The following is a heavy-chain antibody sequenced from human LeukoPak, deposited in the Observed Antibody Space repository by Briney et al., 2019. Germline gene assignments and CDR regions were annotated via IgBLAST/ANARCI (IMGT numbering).Heavy chain of an antibody. J-gene: IGHJ6*02. CDR2: IKQDGSEK. V-gene: IGHV3-7*01. CDR3: AKDSAPFRGRNYKHVMDV. D-gene: IGHD3-10*01. Sequence: PGGSLRLSCAASGFTFSNYWMSWVRQAPGKGLEWVANIKQDGSEKYYVHSVKGRFTISRDNSKNELYLEMSSLRPEDTAIYYCAKDSAPFRGRNYKHVMDVWGQGTTVTVSS. CDR1: GFTFSNYW.